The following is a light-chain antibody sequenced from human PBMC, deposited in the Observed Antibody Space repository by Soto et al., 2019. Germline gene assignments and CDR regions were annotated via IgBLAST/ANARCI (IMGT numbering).Light chain of an antibody. CDR3: ETWDSSTYVV. CDR1: SGHSTYI. CDR2: LESSGSY. J-gene: IGLJ2*01. V-gene: IGLV4-60*02. Sequence: QPVLTQSSSASASLGSSVKLTCTLSSGHSTYIIAWHQQQPGEAPRYLMRLESSGSYHKGSGVPDRFSGSSSGSDRYLTISNLQFEDEADYYCETWDSSTYVVFGGGTKLTVL.